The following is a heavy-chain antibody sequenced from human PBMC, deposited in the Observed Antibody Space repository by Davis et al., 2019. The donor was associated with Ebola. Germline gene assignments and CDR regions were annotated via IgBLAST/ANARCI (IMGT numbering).Heavy chain of an antibody. CDR2: ISGSGGST. Sequence: PGGSLRLSCAASGFTFSSYAMHWVRQAPGEGLEWVSAISGSGGSTYYADSVKGRFTISRDNSKNTLYLQMNSLRAEDTAVYYCARDGGYCGGDCSKYYFDYWGQGTLVTVSS. J-gene: IGHJ4*02. CDR3: ARDGGYCGGDCSKYYFDY. V-gene: IGHV3-23*01. CDR1: GFTFSSYA. D-gene: IGHD2-21*01.